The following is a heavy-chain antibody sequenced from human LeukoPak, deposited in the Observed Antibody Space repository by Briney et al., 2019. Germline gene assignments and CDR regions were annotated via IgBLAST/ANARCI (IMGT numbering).Heavy chain of an antibody. V-gene: IGHV1-2*06. D-gene: IGHD4-11*01. CDR2: INPITGGT. Sequence: ASVKVSCKASGYTFTGYYMHWVRPAPGQGHSWMGRINPITGGTNYAQKFQGRAIMTRETSISTAYMELSSLTPDDTAVYYCAGQYQTLGGVDPWGQGTLVTVSS. J-gene: IGHJ5*02. CDR1: GYTFTGYY. CDR3: AGQYQTLGGVDP.